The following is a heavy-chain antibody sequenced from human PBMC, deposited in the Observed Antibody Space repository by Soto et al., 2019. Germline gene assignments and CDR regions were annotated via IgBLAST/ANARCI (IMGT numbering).Heavy chain of an antibody. Sequence: PGGSLRLSCAASGFTFSNYAMIWIRQVPGKGLEWVSGLYGSGGGVHYADSVKGRFTISRDNSAYSVYLQMNNLRVEDTAVYYCANDDIGYDGVWLAHVWGQGTVVTVSS. D-gene: IGHD2-2*01. J-gene: IGHJ4*02. CDR2: LYGSGGGV. CDR1: GFTFSNYA. V-gene: IGHV3-23*01. CDR3: ANDDIGYDGVWLAHV.